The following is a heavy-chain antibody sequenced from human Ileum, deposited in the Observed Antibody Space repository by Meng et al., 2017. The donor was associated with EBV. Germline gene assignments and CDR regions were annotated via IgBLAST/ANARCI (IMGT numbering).Heavy chain of an antibody. J-gene: IGHJ4*02. CDR1: GFRFNIYE. CDR3: SNLPYSY. Sequence: VDLLGSGGGLVQPGGSLRLACAASGFRFNIYEMNWVRQAPGRGLEWVSGISGSGRTTYYADSVKGRFSISRDNSGNTVYLQMNSLRADDTAVYYCSNLPYSYWGQGTLVTVSS. V-gene: IGHV3-23*01. CDR2: ISGSGRTT. D-gene: IGHD4-11*01.